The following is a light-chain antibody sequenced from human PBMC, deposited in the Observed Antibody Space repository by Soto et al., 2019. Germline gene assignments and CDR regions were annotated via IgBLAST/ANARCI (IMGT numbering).Light chain of an antibody. CDR2: KAS. V-gene: IGKV1-5*03. CDR3: QQYKSYPWT. Sequence: DIQMTQSPSTLSASVGDRVTITCRASQSISSWLAWYQQKPGKAPNLLIYKASSLESGVPPRFSGSGSGTEFTLTISSLQPDDSATYYCQQYKSYPWTFGQGTKVEIK. CDR1: QSISSW. J-gene: IGKJ1*01.